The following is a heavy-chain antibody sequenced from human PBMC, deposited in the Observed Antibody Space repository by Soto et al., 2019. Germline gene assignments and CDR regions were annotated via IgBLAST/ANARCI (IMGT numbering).Heavy chain of an antibody. CDR3: ARGVVVAAGFDY. CDR1: GGPISSYY. Sequence: LSLTCTVSGGPISSYYWSWIRQPPGKGLEWIGYIYYSGSTNYNPSLKSRVTISVDTSKNQFSLKLSSVTAADTAVYYCARGVVVAAGFDYWGQGALVTVSS. D-gene: IGHD2-15*01. CDR2: IYYSGST. J-gene: IGHJ4*02. V-gene: IGHV4-59*01.